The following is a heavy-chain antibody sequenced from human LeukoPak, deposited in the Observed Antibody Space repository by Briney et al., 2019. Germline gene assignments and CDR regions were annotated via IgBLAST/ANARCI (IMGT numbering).Heavy chain of an antibody. CDR3: ARGSSYGGNYYYYMDV. V-gene: IGHV3-21*01. D-gene: IGHD4-23*01. Sequence: PGGSLRLSCAASGFTISTYSMTWVRQAPGKGLEWVSSISTSSTYIYYADSVKGRFTISRDDAKNSLSLQMNSLRAEDTSVYYCARGSSYGGNYYYYMDVWGKGTTVTVSS. J-gene: IGHJ6*03. CDR1: GFTISTYS. CDR2: ISTSSTYI.